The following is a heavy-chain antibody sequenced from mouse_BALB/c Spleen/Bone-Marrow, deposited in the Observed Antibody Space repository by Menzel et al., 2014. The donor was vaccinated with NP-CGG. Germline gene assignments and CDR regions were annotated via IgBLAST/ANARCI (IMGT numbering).Heavy chain of an antibody. CDR3: ARFGADGYPRFAY. J-gene: IGHJ3*01. CDR1: GYSFTDYT. Sequence: VQLKESGPELVKPGASMKISCKASGYSFTDYTMNWVKQSHGKNLEWIGLINPYNGGTSYNQKFKGKATLTVDKSSSTAYMELLSLTSEDSAVYYCARFGADGYPRFAYWGQGTLVSVSA. CDR2: INPYNGGT. D-gene: IGHD2-3*01. V-gene: IGHV1-18*01.